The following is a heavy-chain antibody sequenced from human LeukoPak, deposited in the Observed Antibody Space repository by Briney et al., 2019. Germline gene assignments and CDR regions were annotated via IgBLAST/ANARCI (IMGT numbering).Heavy chain of an antibody. CDR3: ARGASGYYSYYYYYGMDV. V-gene: IGHV4-59*12. CDR1: GGSISSYY. CDR2: LYYSGST. D-gene: IGHD3-22*01. Sequence: SETLSLTCTVSGGSISSYYWSWIRQPPGMGLEWIGYLYYSGSTNYNPSLKSRVTISVDTSKNQFSLKLSSVTAADTAVYYCARGASGYYSYYYYYGMDVWGQGTTVTVSS. J-gene: IGHJ6*02.